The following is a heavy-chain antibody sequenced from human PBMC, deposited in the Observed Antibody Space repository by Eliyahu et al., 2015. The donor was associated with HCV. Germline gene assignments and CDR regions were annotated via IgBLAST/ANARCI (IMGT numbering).Heavy chain of an antibody. CDR2: XNHDGNI. V-gene: IGHV4-34*02. CDR1: GGSFXGYY. Sequence: QVHLQEGGPGLLKPSXTLSLTCAVSGGSFXGYYWSWXRQPPGXGLEWIGEXNHDGNINYNPSLRSRVTISVDASKNAFSLMVHSVTAADTALYYCARGLGSGTYYSTSAFRYFDYWGQETLVTVSS. CDR3: ARGLGSGTYYSTSAFRYFDY. D-gene: IGHD1-26*01. J-gene: IGHJ4*02.